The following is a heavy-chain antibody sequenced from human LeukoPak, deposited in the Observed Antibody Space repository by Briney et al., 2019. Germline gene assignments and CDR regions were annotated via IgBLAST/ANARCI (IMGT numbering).Heavy chain of an antibody. CDR3: ARGPPNWGPDF. J-gene: IGHJ4*02. D-gene: IGHD7-27*01. Sequence: ASVNVSCKASGYTFTIYGISWVRQAPGQGLEWMGWISAYNGNTNYAQKLQGRVTMTRNTSISTAYLGLSSLRSEDTAMYYCARGPPNWGPDFWGQGTLITVSS. V-gene: IGHV1-18*01. CDR1: GYTFTIYG. CDR2: ISAYNGNT.